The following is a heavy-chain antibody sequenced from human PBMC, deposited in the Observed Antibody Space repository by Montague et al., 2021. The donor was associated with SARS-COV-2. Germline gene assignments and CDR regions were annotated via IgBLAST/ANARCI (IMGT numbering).Heavy chain of an antibody. D-gene: IGHD3-16*02. V-gene: IGHV3-48*03. Sequence: SLRLSCAASGFTFSNYDMNWVRQAPGKGPEWISYISTSAYTTPYAGSVKGRFNISRDNGKNSLYLQMNSLRVEDTAVYYCTRDYRSIVGDGLDIWGQGTKVTVSS. J-gene: IGHJ3*02. CDR3: TRDYRSIVGDGLDI. CDR2: ISTSAYTT. CDR1: GFTFSNYD.